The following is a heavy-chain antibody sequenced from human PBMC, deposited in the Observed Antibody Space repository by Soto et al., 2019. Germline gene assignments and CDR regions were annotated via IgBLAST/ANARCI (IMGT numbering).Heavy chain of an antibody. J-gene: IGHJ5*02. V-gene: IGHV4-59*01. D-gene: IGHD4-17*01. CDR2: IYYSGST. CDR1: GGSISSYY. CDR3: ARDRLATGWFDT. Sequence: PSETLSLTCTVSGGSISSYYWSWIRQPPGKGLEWIGYIYYSGSTSYNSSLKSRVTISVDTSKNQFSLKLISVTAAETAVYYCARDRLATGWFDTWGQGTLVTVSS.